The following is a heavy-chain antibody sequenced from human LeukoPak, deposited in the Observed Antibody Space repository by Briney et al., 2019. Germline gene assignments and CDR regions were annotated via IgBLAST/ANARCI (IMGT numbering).Heavy chain of an antibody. CDR1: GFTFSSYA. CDR2: ISGSGSGI. CDR3: AKSRYSSASYASDY. J-gene: IGHJ4*02. D-gene: IGHD6-19*01. V-gene: IGHV3-23*01. Sequence: GGSLRLSCAASGFTFSSYAMNWVRQAPGKGLEWVSAISGSGSGIYYADSVKGRFTISRDNSKNTLYLQMTSLRAEDTAVYYCAKSRYSSASYASDYWGQGTLVTVS.